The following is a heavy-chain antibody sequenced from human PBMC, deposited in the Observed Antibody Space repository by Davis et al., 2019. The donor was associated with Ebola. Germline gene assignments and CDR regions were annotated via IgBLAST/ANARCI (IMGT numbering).Heavy chain of an antibody. CDR1: GFTFSSSA. CDR2: IGGSGGSI. Sequence: GGSLRLSCAASGFTFSSSAMSWGRQAPGKGLEWVSSIGGSGGSIYYADSVKGRFTISRDNSKNTLYLQMNSLRAEDTAVYYCVKDYYDSTGRYFDYWGQGTLVTVSS. CDR3: VKDYYDSTGRYFDY. D-gene: IGHD3-22*01. V-gene: IGHV3-23*01. J-gene: IGHJ4*02.